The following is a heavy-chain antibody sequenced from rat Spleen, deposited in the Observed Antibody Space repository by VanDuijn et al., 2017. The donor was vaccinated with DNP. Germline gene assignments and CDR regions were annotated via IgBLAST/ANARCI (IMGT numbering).Heavy chain of an antibody. CDR1: GFTFSSFP. V-gene: IGHV5-46*01. CDR2: ISSSGGNT. D-gene: IGHD1-12*01. J-gene: IGHJ1*01. CDR3: SRVAKRRMYWYFDF. Sequence: EVQLVESGGGLVQPGRSMKLSCAVSGFTFSSFPMAWVRQAPTKGLEWVATISSSGGNTYYRDSVKGRFTISRDNAKSTLYLQMNSLRSEDTATYYCSRVAKRRMYWYFDFWGPGTMVTVSS.